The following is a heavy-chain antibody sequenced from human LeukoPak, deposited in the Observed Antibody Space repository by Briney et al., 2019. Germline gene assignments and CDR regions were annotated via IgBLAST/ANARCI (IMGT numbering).Heavy chain of an antibody. V-gene: IGHV1-2*02. J-gene: IGHJ3*02. CDR1: GYTFTGYY. Sequence: ASVKVSCKASGYTFTGYYMHWLRQAPGQGLDWMGWINPNSGGTNYAHKFQGRVTMTRDTSISTAYMELSRLRSDDTAVYYCARDLEYLYPGGAFDIWGQGTMVTVSS. D-gene: IGHD3-16*01. CDR3: ARDLEYLYPGGAFDI. CDR2: INPNSGGT.